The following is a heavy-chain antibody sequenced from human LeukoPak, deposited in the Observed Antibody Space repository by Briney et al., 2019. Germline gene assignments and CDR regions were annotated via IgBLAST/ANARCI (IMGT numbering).Heavy chain of an antibody. CDR2: IFSDGST. CDR1: GFIVRTNY. Sequence: PGGSLRLSCAASGFIVRTNYINWVRQAPGKGLEWVSVIFSDGSTYYTDSVRGRFTISRDNSMNTVSLQMNSLRAEDTAVYYCARVKWLDVWGSGTTVTVSS. J-gene: IGHJ6*04. V-gene: IGHV3-53*01. D-gene: IGHD2-15*01. CDR3: ARVKWLDV.